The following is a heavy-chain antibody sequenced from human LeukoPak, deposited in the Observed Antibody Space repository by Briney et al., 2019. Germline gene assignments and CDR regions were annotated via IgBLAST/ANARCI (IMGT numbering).Heavy chain of an antibody. CDR2: LHHSGST. CDR1: GYSISSGYY. CDR3: ARRSSSGWLRSSAFDI. V-gene: IGHV4-38-2*01. J-gene: IGHJ3*02. D-gene: IGHD5-12*01. Sequence: SETLSLTCAVSGYSISSGYYWGWIRQPPGKGLEWIGSLHHSGSTYYNPSLKSRVTISVDTSKNQFSLKLSSVTAANTAVYYCARRSSSGWLRSSAFDIWGQGTMVTVSS.